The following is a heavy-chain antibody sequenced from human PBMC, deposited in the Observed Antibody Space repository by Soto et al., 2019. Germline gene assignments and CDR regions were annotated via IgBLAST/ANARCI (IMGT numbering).Heavy chain of an antibody. V-gene: IGHV3-23*01. CDR2: ISGSGGST. CDR3: AKDTGYSYGPSICAFDY. CDR1: GFTFSSYA. D-gene: IGHD5-18*01. J-gene: IGHJ4*02. Sequence: GGSLRLSCAASGFTFSSYAMSWVRQAPGRGLEWVTAISGSGGSTYYADSVKGRFTISRDNSKNTLYLQMNSLRAEDTAVYYSAKDTGYSYGPSICAFDYWGQGTLVTVSS.